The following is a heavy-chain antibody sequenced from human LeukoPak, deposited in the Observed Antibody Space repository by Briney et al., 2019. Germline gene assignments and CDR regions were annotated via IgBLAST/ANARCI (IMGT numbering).Heavy chain of an antibody. Sequence: SETLSLNCTVSGGSISSGGYYWNWIRHLPGKGLEWIGYIYYSGNTYYNPSLKSRITISLDTSENQFSLKLSSVTAADTAVYYCARFRDVSRPFDIWGQGTMVTVSS. CDR1: GGSISSGGYY. CDR3: ARFRDVSRPFDI. V-gene: IGHV4-31*03. D-gene: IGHD5-24*01. J-gene: IGHJ3*02. CDR2: IYYSGNT.